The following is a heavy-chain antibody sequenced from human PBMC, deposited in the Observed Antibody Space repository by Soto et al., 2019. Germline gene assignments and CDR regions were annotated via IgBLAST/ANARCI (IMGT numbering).Heavy chain of an antibody. CDR1: GGSITSTIDY. D-gene: IGHD2-2*01. Sequence: SETLSLTCSVSGGSITSTIDYWGWIRQSPGKGLEWIGNIYYDGSTFYNPSLKSRVTISVDTSKRQFSLRVSSVTAADTAVYYCARRGSASWRNWFDSWGQGTQATVSS. CDR3: ARRGSASWRNWFDS. CDR2: IYYDGST. J-gene: IGHJ5*01. V-gene: IGHV4-39*01.